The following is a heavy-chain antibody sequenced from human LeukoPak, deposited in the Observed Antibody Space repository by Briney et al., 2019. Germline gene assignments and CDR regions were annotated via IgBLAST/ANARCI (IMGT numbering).Heavy chain of an antibody. Sequence: GESLKISCKGSGYSFTSYWIGWVRQMPGKGLEWKGIIYSGDSDTGYSPSFQGQVTISADKSISTAYLQWSSLKASDTAMYYCARLWATQDYYFDYWGQGTLVTVSS. CDR2: IYSGDSDT. CDR3: ARLWATQDYYFDY. D-gene: IGHD3-16*01. CDR1: GYSFTSYW. J-gene: IGHJ4*02. V-gene: IGHV5-51*01.